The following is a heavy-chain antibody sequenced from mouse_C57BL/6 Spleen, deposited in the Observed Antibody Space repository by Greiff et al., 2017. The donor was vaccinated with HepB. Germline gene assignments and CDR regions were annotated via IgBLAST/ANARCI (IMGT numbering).Heavy chain of an antibody. J-gene: IGHJ2*01. CDR3: ARDLYSNYENYFDY. Sequence: DVMLVESGGGLVKPGGSLKLSCAASGFTFSSYAMSWVRQTPEKRLEWVATISDGGSYTYYPDNVKGRFTISRDNAKNNLYLQMSHLKSEDTAMYYCARDLYSNYENYFDYWGQGTTLTVSS. CDR2: ISDGGSYT. CDR1: GFTFSSYA. V-gene: IGHV5-4*01. D-gene: IGHD2-5*01.